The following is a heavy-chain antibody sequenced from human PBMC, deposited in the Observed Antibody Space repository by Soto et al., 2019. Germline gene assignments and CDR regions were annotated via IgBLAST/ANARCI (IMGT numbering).Heavy chain of an antibody. V-gene: IGHV3-9*01. CDR2: ISWNSGSI. Sequence: KVSCSASGFTCEDYAMHCVLQAPGKGLEWVSGISWNSGSIGYADSVKGRFTISRDNAKNSLYLQMNSLRAEDTALYYCAKEVDSSGWYDTSAQGPLVTLSS. D-gene: IGHD6-19*01. J-gene: IGHJ5*02. CDR3: AKEVDSSGWYDT. CDR1: GFTCEDYA.